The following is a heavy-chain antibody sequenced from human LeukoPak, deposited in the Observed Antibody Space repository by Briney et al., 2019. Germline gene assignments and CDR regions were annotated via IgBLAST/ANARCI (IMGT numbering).Heavy chain of an antibody. J-gene: IGHJ4*02. D-gene: IGHD3-22*01. CDR3: ARAYNYYDSSGYQYYFDY. CDR2: NSGGT. V-gene: IGHV1-2*04. Sequence: NSGGTNYAQKFQGWVTMTRDTSISTAYMELSRLRSDDTAVYYCARAYNYYDSSGYQYYFDYWGQGTLVTVSS.